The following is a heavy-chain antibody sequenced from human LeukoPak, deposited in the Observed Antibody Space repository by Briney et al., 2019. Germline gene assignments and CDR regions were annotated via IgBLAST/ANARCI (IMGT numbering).Heavy chain of an antibody. CDR1: GFTFISYG. V-gene: IGHV3-30*02. Sequence: PGGSLRLSCAASGFTFISYGMHWVRQAPGKGLEWVAFIRYDGNNKYYADSVKGRFTISRDNSKNTLYPQMNSLRAEDTAVYYCAKAYCSSTTCSTDLYFQHWGQGTLVTVSS. J-gene: IGHJ1*01. CDR3: AKAYCSSTTCSTDLYFQH. D-gene: IGHD2-2*02. CDR2: IRYDGNNK.